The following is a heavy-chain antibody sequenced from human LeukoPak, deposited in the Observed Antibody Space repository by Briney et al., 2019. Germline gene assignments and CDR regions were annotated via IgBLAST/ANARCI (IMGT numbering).Heavy chain of an antibody. V-gene: IGHV1-8*01. CDR2: MNPKSGST. J-gene: IGHJ5*02. CDR1: GYTFTSYY. Sequence: ASVKVSCKASGYTFTSYYMHWVRQAPGQGLEWMGWMNPKSGSTGYAKKFQGRVTMTRNTSISTAYMELTSLGSEDTALYYCAREVAWLDPWGQGTLVTVSS. CDR3: AREVAWLDP. D-gene: IGHD2-15*01.